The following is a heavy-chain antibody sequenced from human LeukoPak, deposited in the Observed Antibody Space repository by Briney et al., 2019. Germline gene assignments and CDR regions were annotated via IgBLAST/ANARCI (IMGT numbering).Heavy chain of an antibody. D-gene: IGHD4-11*01. CDR3: ARGTVSGEDYYYMDV. V-gene: IGHV1-18*01. Sequence: ASVKVSCKASGYTFTSYGISWVRQAPGAGLEWMGWISGLNGDTKYAQRIQGRATLTTDTSTRTAYMELRSLRSDDTAVYYCARGTVSGEDYYYMDVWGKGTTVTVSS. CDR2: ISGLNGDT. CDR1: GYTFTSYG. J-gene: IGHJ6*03.